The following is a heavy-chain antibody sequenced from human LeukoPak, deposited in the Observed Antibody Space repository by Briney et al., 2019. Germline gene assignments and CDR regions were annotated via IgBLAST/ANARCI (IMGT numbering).Heavy chain of an antibody. D-gene: IGHD3-10*01. CDR3: ATTWYYYGSGSSHDAFDI. Sequence: ASLTVSCKASGYTLTELSMHWVRQATGKGLEWIAGFDTEDGETIYAQKFQGRVTMTEDTSTDTAYMELSSLRSEDTAVYYCATTWYYYGSGSSHDAFDIWGQGTMVTVSS. V-gene: IGHV1-24*01. CDR1: GYTLTELS. CDR2: FDTEDGET. J-gene: IGHJ3*02.